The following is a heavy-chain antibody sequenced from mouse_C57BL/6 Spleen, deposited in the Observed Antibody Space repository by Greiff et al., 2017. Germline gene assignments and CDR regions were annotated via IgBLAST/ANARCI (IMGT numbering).Heavy chain of an antibody. CDR2: ITYDGSST. CDR3: ARERSNYRYCDV. D-gene: IGHD2-5*01. J-gene: IGHJ1*03. V-gene: IGHV5-16*01. CDR1: GFTLSDYY. Sequence: EVHLVESEGGLVQPGSSMKLSCTASGFTLSDYYMAWVRQVPEKGLEWVSNITYDGSSTYYLDSFKSRFIISREDAKNILYLQMSSLKSEDTATYYCARERSNYRYCDVWGTGTTVTVSS.